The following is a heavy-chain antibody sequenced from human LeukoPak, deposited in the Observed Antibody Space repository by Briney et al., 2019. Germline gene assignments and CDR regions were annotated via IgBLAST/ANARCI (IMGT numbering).Heavy chain of an antibody. CDR3: ARGVEMATVDY. V-gene: IGHV4-34*01. Sequence: PSETLSLTCAVYGGSFSGYYWSWIRQPPGKGLEWIGEINHSGSTNYNPSLKSRVTISVDTSKNQFSLKLSSVTAADTAVYYCARGVEMATVDYWGQGTQVTVSS. D-gene: IGHD5-24*01. CDR1: GGSFSGYY. J-gene: IGHJ4*02. CDR2: INHSGST.